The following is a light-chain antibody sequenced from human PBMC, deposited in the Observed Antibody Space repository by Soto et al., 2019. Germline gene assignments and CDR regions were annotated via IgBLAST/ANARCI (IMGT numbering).Light chain of an antibody. CDR2: GAS. V-gene: IGKV3-20*01. Sequence: EIVLTQSPGTLSLSPGERATLSCRASQSVSSNFLAWYQHKPGQAPRLLIYGASTRATGFPDRFSGSGSGTDFTLTISRQEPEDFAVYYCQQYGSSPRTFGQGTKVEIK. J-gene: IGKJ1*01. CDR1: QSVSSNF. CDR3: QQYGSSPRT.